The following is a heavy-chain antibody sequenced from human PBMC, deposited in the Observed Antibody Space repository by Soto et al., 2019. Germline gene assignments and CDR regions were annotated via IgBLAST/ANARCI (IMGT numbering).Heavy chain of an antibody. D-gene: IGHD3-10*01. CDR3: ARVWGGAFEI. Sequence: NPSETLSLTCKISGASIRCYYWSWIRQSPGKGLEWIGYLYNTGSTIYNPSLKSRVTISVDTSKNQFSLKLSSVTAADTAVYYCARVWGGAFEIWGQGTMVT. CDR1: GASIRCYY. V-gene: IGHV4-59*01. J-gene: IGHJ3*02. CDR2: LYNTGST.